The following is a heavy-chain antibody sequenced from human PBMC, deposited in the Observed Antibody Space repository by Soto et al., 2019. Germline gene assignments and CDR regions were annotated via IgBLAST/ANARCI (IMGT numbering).Heavy chain of an antibody. Sequence: GGSLRLSCAASGFTFSLFELHWVREAPGKGLEWISYISSSGSTAYYASSVEGRFTISRDNANNSVYLQMDSLRAEDTALYYCTRAAWFPYLSFYWGQGALVTVSS. CDR2: ISSSGSTA. CDR3: TRAAWFPYLSFY. CDR1: GFTFSLFE. V-gene: IGHV3-48*03. D-gene: IGHD3-10*01. J-gene: IGHJ4*02.